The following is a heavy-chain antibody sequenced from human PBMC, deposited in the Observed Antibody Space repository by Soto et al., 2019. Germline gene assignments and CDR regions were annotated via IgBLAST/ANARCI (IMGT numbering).Heavy chain of an antibody. J-gene: IGHJ6*02. CDR2: IIPIFGTA. CDR3: ARDQGTGTTSYYYYGMDV. CDR1: GGTFSSYA. Sequence: SVKVSCKASGGTFSSYAISWVRQAPGQGLEWMGGIIPIFGTANYAQKFQGRVTITADESTSTAYMELSGLRSEDTAVYYCARDQGTGTTSYYYYGMDVWGQGTTVTVSS. D-gene: IGHD1-7*01. V-gene: IGHV1-69*13.